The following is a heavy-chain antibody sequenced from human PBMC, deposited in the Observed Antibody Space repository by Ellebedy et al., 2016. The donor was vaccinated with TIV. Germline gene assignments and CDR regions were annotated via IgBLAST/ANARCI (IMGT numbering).Heavy chain of an antibody. CDR3: AREVYCGGDCYSLDY. CDR2: MTPKSGDK. Sequence: AASVKVSCKASGYTFTGQYMHWVRQAPGQGLEWMGWMTPKSGDKKYSQKFQGRVTVTRDTSMSTSYLELSRLRSDDTAVYYCAREVYCGGDCYSLDYWGQGTLVTVSS. CDR1: GYTFTGQY. J-gene: IGHJ4*02. V-gene: IGHV1-2*02. D-gene: IGHD2-21*02.